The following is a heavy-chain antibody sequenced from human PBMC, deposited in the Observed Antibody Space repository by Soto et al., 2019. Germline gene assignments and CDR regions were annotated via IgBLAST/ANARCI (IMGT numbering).Heavy chain of an antibody. V-gene: IGHV3-23*01. CDR1: VFTFSSYA. Sequence: PWWSLRLSCSASVFTFSSYAMSWVRQAPGKGLEWVSAISGSGGSTYYADSVKGRFTISRDNSKNTLYLQMNSLRAEDTAVYYCAKSHVRAVAHNWFDPWGQGTLVTVSS. D-gene: IGHD6-19*01. J-gene: IGHJ5*02. CDR2: ISGSGGST. CDR3: AKSHVRAVAHNWFDP.